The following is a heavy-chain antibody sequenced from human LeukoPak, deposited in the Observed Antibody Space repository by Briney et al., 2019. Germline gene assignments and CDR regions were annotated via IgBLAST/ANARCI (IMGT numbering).Heavy chain of an antibody. CDR3: ARQNRAFDAFDI. CDR2: IYYSGST. CDR1: GGSISSYY. D-gene: IGHD3-10*01. J-gene: IGHJ3*02. Sequence: SETLSLTCTVSGGSISSYYWSWIRQPPGKGLEWIGYIYYSGSTTDNPSLKIRSTISVDTSKIQISLKLSSVTAADTAVYYCARQNRAFDAFDIWGQGTMVTVSS. V-gene: IGHV4-59*08.